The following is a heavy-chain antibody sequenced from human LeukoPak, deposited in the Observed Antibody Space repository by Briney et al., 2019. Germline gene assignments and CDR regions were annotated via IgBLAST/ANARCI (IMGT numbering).Heavy chain of an antibody. CDR2: INPNSGGT. J-gene: IGHJ4*02. CDR3: ARGAPDILTGYYKNY. Sequence: ASVKVSCKSSGYTFTGYYMHWVRQAPGQGLEWVGWINPNSGGTNYAQKFQGRVTMTRDTSISTAYMELSRLRSDDTAVYYCARGAPDILTGYYKNYWGQGTLVTVS. CDR1: GYTFTGYY. V-gene: IGHV1-2*02. D-gene: IGHD3-9*01.